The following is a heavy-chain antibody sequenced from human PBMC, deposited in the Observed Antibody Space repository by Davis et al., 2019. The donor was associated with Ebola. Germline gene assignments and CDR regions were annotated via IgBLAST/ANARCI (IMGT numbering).Heavy chain of an antibody. J-gene: IGHJ4*02. Sequence: MPSETLSLTCAVYGGSLSNYYWSWIRQPPGKGLEWIGEINHSGSTNYNPSLKSRVTISVDTSKNQFSLKLSSVTAADTAVYYCARIKGLHRWNYFDYWGQGTLVTVSS. D-gene: IGHD4-11*01. CDR1: GGSLSNYY. CDR2: INHSGST. V-gene: IGHV4-34*01. CDR3: ARIKGLHRWNYFDY.